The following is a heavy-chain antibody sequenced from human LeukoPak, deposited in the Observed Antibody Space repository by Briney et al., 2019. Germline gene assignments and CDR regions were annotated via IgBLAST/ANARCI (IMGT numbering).Heavy chain of an antibody. Sequence: SETLSLTCTVSGGSISSSSYYWGWIRQPPGKGLEWIGYIYYSGSTNHNPSLKSRVTISVDTSKNQFSLKLRSVTAADTAVYYCARHRYSSSSNYFDYWGQGIRVTVSS. D-gene: IGHD6-13*01. CDR3: ARHRYSSSSNYFDY. CDR1: GGSISSSSYY. J-gene: IGHJ4*02. CDR2: IYYSGST. V-gene: IGHV4-61*05.